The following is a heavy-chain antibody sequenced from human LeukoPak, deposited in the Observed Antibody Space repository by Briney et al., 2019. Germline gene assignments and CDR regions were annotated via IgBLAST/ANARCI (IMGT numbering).Heavy chain of an antibody. CDR3: ARRVRYYDILTGYYGHYMDV. Sequence: SETLSLTCTVSGGSISSSSYYWGWIRQPPGKGLEWIGSIYYSGSTYYNPSLKSRVTISVDTSKNQFSLKLSSVTAADTAVYYCARRVRYYDILTGYYGHYMDVWGKGTTVTISS. CDR1: GGSISSSSYY. J-gene: IGHJ6*03. CDR2: IYYSGST. V-gene: IGHV4-39*01. D-gene: IGHD3-9*01.